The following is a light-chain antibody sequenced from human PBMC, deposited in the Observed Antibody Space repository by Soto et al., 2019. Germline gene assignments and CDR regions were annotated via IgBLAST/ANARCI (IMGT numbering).Light chain of an antibody. CDR1: ESVTSS. V-gene: IGKV3-15*01. CDR3: QKFNKWPWT. J-gene: IGKJ1*01. Sequence: EIVMTQSPATLSVSPGDRATLSCRASESVTSSLAWYQQKPGQPPRLLIYDASMRETGVPPRFSGSGSGTEFTLTISNLQSEDFAIYFCQKFNKWPWTFGQGTKVDIK. CDR2: DAS.